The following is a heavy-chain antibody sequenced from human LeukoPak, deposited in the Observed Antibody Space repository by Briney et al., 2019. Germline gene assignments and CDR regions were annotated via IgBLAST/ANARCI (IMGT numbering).Heavy chain of an antibody. V-gene: IGHV4-39*01. D-gene: IGHD6-19*01. Sequence: SETLSLTCTVSGGSTSSSSYYWGWIRQPPGKGLEWIGNIYYRGSTYYNPSLKSRVTISVDTSKNQFSLNLSSVTAADTAVYYCARHSSGWYYAGDYWGQGILVTVSS. CDR3: ARHSSGWYYAGDY. CDR2: IYYRGST. J-gene: IGHJ4*02. CDR1: GGSTSSSSYY.